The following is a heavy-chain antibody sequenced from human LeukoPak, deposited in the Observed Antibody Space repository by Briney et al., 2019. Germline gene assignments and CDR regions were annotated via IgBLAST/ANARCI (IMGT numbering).Heavy chain of an antibody. D-gene: IGHD1-7*01. V-gene: IGHV3-15*04. J-gene: IGHJ6*02. CDR2: TVSEIDGGTT. CDR1: GLTFNYAW. CDR3: TTDEDWNYARKDV. Sequence: GGSLRLSCEASGLTFNYAWLSWVRQVPGKGLEWVGQTVSEIDGGTTDYATPVKGRFTISRDDSKSTLYLQMNSLKIEDTAVYYCTTDEDWNYARKDVWGQGATVIVSS.